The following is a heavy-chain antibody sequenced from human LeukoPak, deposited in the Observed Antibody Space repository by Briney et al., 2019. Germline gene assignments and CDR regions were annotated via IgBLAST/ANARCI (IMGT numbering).Heavy chain of an antibody. Sequence: PSETLSPTCTVSGGSVSSDYWSWIRQPPGKGLEWIGYIYHTGNNDYNPSLKSRATISLDTSKNQFSLKLTSVTAADTAVYFCARHPFSSPFDYWGQGTLVTVSS. CDR3: ARHPFSSPFDY. D-gene: IGHD2/OR15-2a*01. J-gene: IGHJ4*02. V-gene: IGHV4-59*08. CDR2: IYHTGNN. CDR1: GGSVSSDY.